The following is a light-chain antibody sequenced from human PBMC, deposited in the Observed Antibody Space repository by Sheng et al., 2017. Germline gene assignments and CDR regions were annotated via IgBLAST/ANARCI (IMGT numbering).Light chain of an antibody. CDR1: QSVRNW. CDR2: KAS. V-gene: IGKV1-5*03. CDR3: QQYKGYPA. Sequence: DIQMTQSPSTLSASEGDRVSITCRASQSVRNWLAWYQQKPGKAPKLLMYKASTLESGVPSRFSGSGSGTEFTLTISSLQPDDFATYYCQQYKGYPAFGQGTKVEIK. J-gene: IGKJ1*01.